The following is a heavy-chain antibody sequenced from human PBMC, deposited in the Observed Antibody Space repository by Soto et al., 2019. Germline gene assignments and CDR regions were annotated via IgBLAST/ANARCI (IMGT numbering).Heavy chain of an antibody. Sequence: SLRLSCAASGFTFSTYAMSWVRQAPGEGLEWVSNIGSSAASANYIDSVKGRFTISRDNSKNTLYLQMNSLRAEDTAVYYCAKYQYSGGWHSDYWGQGTLVTVSS. D-gene: IGHD6-19*01. V-gene: IGHV3-23*01. J-gene: IGHJ4*02. CDR3: AKYQYSGGWHSDY. CDR1: GFTFSTYA. CDR2: IGSSAASA.